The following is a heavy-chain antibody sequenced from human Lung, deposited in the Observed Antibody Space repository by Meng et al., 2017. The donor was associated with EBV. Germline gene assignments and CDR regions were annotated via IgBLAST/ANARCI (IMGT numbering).Heavy chain of an antibody. V-gene: IGHV3-21*01. Sequence: EVQLVESGGGLVKRGGSXXLSCAASGFTFSSYTINWVRQAPGKGLEWVSSIIGSSGSIRYADSVRGRFTFSRDNAKSSVYLQMSSLRAEDTAVYYCARGVLGGWLQFDFWGQGILVTVSS. D-gene: IGHD5-24*01. CDR1: GFTFSSYT. CDR3: ARGVLGGWLQFDF. CDR2: IIGSSGSI. J-gene: IGHJ4*02.